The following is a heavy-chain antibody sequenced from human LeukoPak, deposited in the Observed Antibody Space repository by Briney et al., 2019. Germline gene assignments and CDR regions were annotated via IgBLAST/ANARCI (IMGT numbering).Heavy chain of an antibody. CDR3: ARYVCSGGSCRRWYFDL. CDR2: IYTSGST. V-gene: IGHV4-4*07. Sequence: SETLSLTCTVSGGSISSYYWSWIRQPAGKGLEWIGRIYTSGSTNYNPSLKSRVTMSVDTSKNQSSLKLSSVTAADTAVYYCARYVCSGGSCRRWYFDLWGRGTLVTVSS. J-gene: IGHJ2*01. CDR1: GGSISSYY. D-gene: IGHD2-15*01.